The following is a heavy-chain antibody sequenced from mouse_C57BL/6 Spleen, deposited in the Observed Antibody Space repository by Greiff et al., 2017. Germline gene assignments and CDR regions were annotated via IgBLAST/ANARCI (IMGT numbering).Heavy chain of an antibody. J-gene: IGHJ4*01. V-gene: IGHV5-17*01. CDR2: ISSGSSTI. D-gene: IGHD1-1*01. CDR1: GFTFSDYG. Sequence: EVKLMESGGGLVKPGGSLKLSCAASGFTFSDYGMHWVRQAPEKGLEWVAYISSGSSTIYYAATVKGRFTISRDNAKNTLFLQMTSLRAEDTAMYYCARRGTTVVAKDAMDYWGQGTSVTVSS. CDR3: ARRGTTVVAKDAMDY.